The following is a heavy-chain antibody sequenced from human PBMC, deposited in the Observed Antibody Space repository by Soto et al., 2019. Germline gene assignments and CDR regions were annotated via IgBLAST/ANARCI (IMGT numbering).Heavy chain of an antibody. CDR3: AINSGYVDY. V-gene: IGHV3-48*03. CDR2: ISSSGSTI. D-gene: IGHD3-22*01. J-gene: IGHJ4*02. CDR1: GFTFSSYE. Sequence: EVQLVESGGGWVQPGGSLRLSCAASGFTFSSYEMNWVRQAPGKGLEWVSYISSSGSTIYYADSVKGRFTISRDNAKNSLYLQMNSLRAEDTAVYYCAINSGYVDYWGQGTLVTVSS.